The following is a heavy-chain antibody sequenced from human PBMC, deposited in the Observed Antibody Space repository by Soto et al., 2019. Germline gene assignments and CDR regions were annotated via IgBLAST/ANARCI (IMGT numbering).Heavy chain of an antibody. CDR3: ARSYVWGSYRYLGY. D-gene: IGHD3-16*02. CDR2: INHSGST. J-gene: IGHJ4*02. Sequence: NPSETLSLTCAVYCGSFSGYYWSWIRQPPGKGLEWIGEINHSGSTNYNPSLKSRVTISVDTSKNQFSLKLSSVTAADTAVYYCARSYVWGSYRYLGYWGQGTLVTVSS. V-gene: IGHV4-34*01. CDR1: CGSFSGYY.